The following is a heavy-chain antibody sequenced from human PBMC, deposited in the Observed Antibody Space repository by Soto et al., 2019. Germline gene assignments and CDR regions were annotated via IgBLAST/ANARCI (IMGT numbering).Heavy chain of an antibody. CDR1: GGSISSGNYY. D-gene: IGHD6-19*01. J-gene: IGHJ4*02. V-gene: IGHV4-30-4*01. CDR2: ISYSGST. Sequence: PSETLSLTCTVSGGSISSGNYYWSWIRQPPGKGLEWIGFISYSGSTYYSTSLKSRVTISVDTSKSQFSLNLSFVTAADTATSYCARIGSGWYPVYWGQGTLVTVSS. CDR3: ARIGSGWYPVY.